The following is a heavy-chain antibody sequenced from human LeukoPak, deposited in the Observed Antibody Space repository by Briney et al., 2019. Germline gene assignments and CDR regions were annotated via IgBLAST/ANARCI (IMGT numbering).Heavy chain of an antibody. D-gene: IGHD5-18*01. Sequence: PSETLSLTCTVSGGSISSSSYYWGWIRQPPGKGLEWIGSIYYSGSTYYNPSLKSRVTISVDTSKNQFSLKLSSVTAADTAVYYCARSMIQLWYQPYYYYYYMDVWGKGTTVTVSS. J-gene: IGHJ6*03. CDR2: IYYSGST. V-gene: IGHV4-39*07. CDR1: GGSISSSSYY. CDR3: ARSMIQLWYQPYYYYYYMDV.